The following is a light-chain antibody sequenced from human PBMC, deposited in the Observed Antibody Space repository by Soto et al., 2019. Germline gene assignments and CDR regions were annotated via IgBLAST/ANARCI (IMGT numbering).Light chain of an antibody. J-gene: IGKJ1*01. CDR1: QSFRGL. Sequence: PGERATLSCRASQSFRGLLAWYQQKPGQAPRLLIYDASSLESGVPSRFSGSGSGTEFTLTISRLEPEDFAVYYCQQYGSPRTFGQGTKVDIK. CDR3: QQYGSPRT. CDR2: DAS. V-gene: IGKV3-20*01.